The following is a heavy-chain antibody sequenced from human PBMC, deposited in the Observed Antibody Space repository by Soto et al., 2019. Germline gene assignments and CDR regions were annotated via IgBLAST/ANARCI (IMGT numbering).Heavy chain of an antibody. CDR3: ARAGIVQVSYAMDV. CDR2: IYHSGST. J-gene: IGHJ6*02. CDR1: GGSVGGDS. Sequence: SETLSLTCTVSGGSVGGDSWSWIRQSPGKGLDFIGYIYHSGSTNYNPSLKSRVTISMDTSKNQFSLRLSSVTAADTAVYYCARAGIVQVSYAMDVWGQGTTVTVSS. D-gene: IGHD2-8*01. V-gene: IGHV4-59*02.